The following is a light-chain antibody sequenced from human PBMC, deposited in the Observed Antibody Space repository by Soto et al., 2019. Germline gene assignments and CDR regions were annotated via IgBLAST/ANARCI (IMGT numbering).Light chain of an antibody. J-gene: IGKJ4*01. CDR1: QSVISIY. V-gene: IGKV3-20*01. CDR2: GAS. CDR3: HQYDNSPLT. Sequence: IVLTQSPATLSLSPGERATLSCRASQSVISIYLAWYQQKPGQALRLLIYGASSRATGIPDRFSGSGSGTDFTLTISRLEPEDFAVYYCHQYDNSPLTFGGGTKVDI.